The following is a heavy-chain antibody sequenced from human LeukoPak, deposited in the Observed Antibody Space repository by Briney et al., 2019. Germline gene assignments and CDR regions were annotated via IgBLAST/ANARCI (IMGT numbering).Heavy chain of an antibody. J-gene: IGHJ4*02. CDR3: CRADIWSGYYSTSANFDY. V-gene: IGHV3-49*04. Sequence: GGSLRLSCTTSGFTFGDYAMSWVRQAPGKGLEWVSSIRNKAYGGTTEYAASVKGRFTISREESKGIAYLQMNSLETEDTAMYYCCRADIWSGYYSTSANFDYWGQGTLVTVSS. D-gene: IGHD3-3*01. CDR2: IRNKAYGGTT. CDR1: GFTFGDYA.